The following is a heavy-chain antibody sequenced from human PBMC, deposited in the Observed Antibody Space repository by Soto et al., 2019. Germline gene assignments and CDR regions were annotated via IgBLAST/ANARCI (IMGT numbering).Heavy chain of an antibody. D-gene: IGHD3-10*01. CDR2: INHSGST. J-gene: IGHJ5*02. CDR3: ARGGFYGSGSSDGSRWFDP. CDR1: GGSFSGYY. Sequence: SGTLSLTCAVCGGSFSGYYWSWIRQPPGKGLEWIGEINHSGSTNYNPSLKSRVTISVDTSKNQFSLKLSSVTAADTAVYYCARGGFYGSGSSDGSRWFDPWGQGTLVTVSS. V-gene: IGHV4-34*01.